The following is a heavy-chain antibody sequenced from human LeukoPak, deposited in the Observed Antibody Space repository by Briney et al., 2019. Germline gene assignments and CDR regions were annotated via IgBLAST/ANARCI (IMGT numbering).Heavy chain of an antibody. V-gene: IGHV5-10-1*01. CDR1: GYSFTSYW. D-gene: IGHD3-16*02. J-gene: IGHJ4*02. Sequence: GESLKISCKGSGYSFTSYWITWVRQMPGKGLEWMGRIAPNESYTNYSPSFQGHVTISADQSITTAYLQWSSLKASDTAMYYCARLEGGVIVDYWGQGTLVTVSS. CDR2: IAPNESYT. CDR3: ARLEGGVIVDY.